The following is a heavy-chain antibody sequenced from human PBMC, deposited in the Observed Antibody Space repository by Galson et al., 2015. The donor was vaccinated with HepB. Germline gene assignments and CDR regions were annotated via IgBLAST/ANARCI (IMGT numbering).Heavy chain of an antibody. J-gene: IGHJ6*02. CDR2: IYYSGST. D-gene: IGHD1-14*01. V-gene: IGHV4-61*05. CDR3: ARRKRDDHYYYYYYGMDV. Sequence: SETLSLTCTVSGGSISSSSYYWGWIRQPPGKGLEWIGYIYYSGSTIYNPSLKSRVTISVDTSKNQFSLKLSSVTAADTAVYYCARRKRDDHYYYYYYGMDVWGQGTTVTVSS. CDR1: GGSISSSSYY.